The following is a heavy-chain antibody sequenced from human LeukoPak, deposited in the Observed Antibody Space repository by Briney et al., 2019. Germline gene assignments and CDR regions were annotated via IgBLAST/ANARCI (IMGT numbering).Heavy chain of an antibody. CDR3: ARDEPSDYGDYVPLYYFDY. CDR1: GYTFTSYY. V-gene: IGHV1-46*01. D-gene: IGHD4-17*01. J-gene: IGHJ4*02. CDR2: INPSGGST. Sequence: GASVKVSCKASGYTFTSYYMHWVRQAPGQGLEWMGIINPSGGSTSYAQKFQGRVTMTRDTSTSTVYMELSSLRSEDTAVYYCARDEPSDYGDYVPLYYFDYWGQGTLVTVSS.